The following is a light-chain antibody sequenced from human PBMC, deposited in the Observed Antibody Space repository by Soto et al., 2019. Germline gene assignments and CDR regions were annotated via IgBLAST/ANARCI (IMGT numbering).Light chain of an antibody. CDR3: MQGTHWPPFT. CDR2: KVS. CDR1: QSLVYSDGNTY. J-gene: IGKJ3*01. Sequence: DVVMTQSPLSLPVTLGQPASISCRSSQSLVYSDGNTYLNWFHQRPGQSPRRLIYKVSNWDSGVQDRFSGSGSGTDFTLKLNRVEAEDVGVYYCMQGTHWPPFTFGPGTKVDIK. V-gene: IGKV2D-30*01.